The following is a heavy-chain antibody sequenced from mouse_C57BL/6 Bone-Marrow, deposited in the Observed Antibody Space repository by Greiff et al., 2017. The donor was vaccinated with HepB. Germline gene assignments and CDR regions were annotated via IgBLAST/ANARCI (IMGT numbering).Heavy chain of an antibody. V-gene: IGHV2-5*01. J-gene: IGHJ4*01. D-gene: IGHD2-4*01. CDR2: IWRGGST. Sequence: VKLMESGPGLVQPSQSLSITCTVSGFSLTSYGVHWVRQSPGKGLEWLGVIWRGGSTDYNAAFMSRLSITKDNSKSQVFFKMNSLQADDTAIYYCAKRGDYGYYYAMDYWGQGTPVTVSS. CDR1: GFSLTSYG. CDR3: AKRGDYGYYYAMDY.